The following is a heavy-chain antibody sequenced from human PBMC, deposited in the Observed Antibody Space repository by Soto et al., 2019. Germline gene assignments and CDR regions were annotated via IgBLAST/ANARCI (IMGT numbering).Heavy chain of an antibody. Sequence: PGESLKLSCKGSGYSFTSYWIGWVRQMPGKGLEWMGIIYPGDSDTRYSPSFQGQVTISADKSISTAYLQWSSLKASDTAMYYCARRGGVVGPTGYFDYWGQGTLVTVSS. CDR3: ARRGGVVGPTGYFDY. V-gene: IGHV5-51*01. J-gene: IGHJ4*02. CDR2: IYPGDSDT. CDR1: GYSFTSYW. D-gene: IGHD1-26*01.